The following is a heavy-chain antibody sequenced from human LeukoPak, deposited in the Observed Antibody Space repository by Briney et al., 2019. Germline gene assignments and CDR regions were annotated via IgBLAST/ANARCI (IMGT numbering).Heavy chain of an antibody. D-gene: IGHD1-26*01. V-gene: IGHV4-59*12. CDR2: IFYSGST. CDR3: ARESGAFSPFGF. Sequence: SETLSLTCAVYGGSFSGYYWSWIRQPPGKGLEWIGNIFYSGSTNYNPSLKSRVTISLDTSKNQFSLKLTSVTAADTAMYYCARESGAFSPFGFWGQGTLVTVSS. J-gene: IGHJ4*02. CDR1: GGSFSGYY.